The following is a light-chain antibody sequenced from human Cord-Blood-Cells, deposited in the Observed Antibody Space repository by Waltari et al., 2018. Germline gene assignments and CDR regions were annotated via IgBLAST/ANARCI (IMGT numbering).Light chain of an antibody. V-gene: IGLV1-47*01. CDR3: AAWDDSLSGRV. J-gene: IGLJ3*02. CDR1: SSNIGSNY. CDR2: GNN. Sequence: QSVLTQPPSASGTPGQRVTISCSGSSSNIGSNYVYWYQQLPGTAPKLLIYGNNRRPSGVPDRFAGSKSGTSASLAISGLRSEDEADYYCAAWDDSLSGRVFGGGTKLTVL.